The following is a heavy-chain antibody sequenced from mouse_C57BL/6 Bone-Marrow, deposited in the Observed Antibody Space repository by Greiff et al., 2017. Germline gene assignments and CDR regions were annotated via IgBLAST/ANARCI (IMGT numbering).Heavy chain of an antibody. CDR3: ARHAPPLTTVPYAMDY. D-gene: IGHD1-1*01. Sequence: QVQLKESGPGLVAPSQSLSITCTVSGFSLTSYGVHWVRQPPGKGLEWLVVIWSDGSTTYNSALKSRLSISKDNSKSQVFLKMNSLQTDDTAMYXCARHAPPLTTVPYAMDYWGQGTSVTVSS. CDR2: IWSDGST. J-gene: IGHJ4*01. CDR1: GFSLTSYG. V-gene: IGHV2-6-1*01.